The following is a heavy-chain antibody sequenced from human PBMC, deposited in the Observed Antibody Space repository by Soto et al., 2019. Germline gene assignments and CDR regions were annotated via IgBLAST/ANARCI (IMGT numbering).Heavy chain of an antibody. CDR1: GFTFSSYG. Sequence: EVQLVESGGGLVKPGGSLRLSCEASGFTFSSYGMNWVRQAPGRGLEWVSSISRGSSFIYYADSVKGRFSISRDNAKNSLYMQMKSLRAEDTAVYYCAREDIAEAYMAYWGQGTLVTVSS. V-gene: IGHV3-21*01. J-gene: IGHJ4*02. D-gene: IGHD2-15*01. CDR3: AREDIAEAYMAY. CDR2: ISRGSSFI.